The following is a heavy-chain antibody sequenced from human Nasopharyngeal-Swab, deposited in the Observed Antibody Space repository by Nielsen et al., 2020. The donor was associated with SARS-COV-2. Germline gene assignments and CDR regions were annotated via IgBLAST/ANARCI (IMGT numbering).Heavy chain of an antibody. D-gene: IGHD6-19*01. Sequence: GGSLRLSYAASGFTFSSYAMHWVRQAPGKGLEWVAVISYDGSNKYYADSVKGRFTISRDNSKNTLYLQMNSLRAEDTAVYYCARDRGIAVAGNYYYYGMDVWGQGTTVTVSS. V-gene: IGHV3-30-3*01. CDR3: ARDRGIAVAGNYYYYGMDV. CDR1: GFTFSSYA. CDR2: ISYDGSNK. J-gene: IGHJ6*02.